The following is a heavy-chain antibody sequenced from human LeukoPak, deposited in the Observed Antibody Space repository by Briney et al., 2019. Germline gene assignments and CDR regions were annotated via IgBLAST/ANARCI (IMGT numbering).Heavy chain of an antibody. D-gene: IGHD6-13*01. V-gene: IGHV4-39*07. J-gene: IGHJ3*02. CDR1: GDSISSSSYY. CDR3: AKDSSSWIDAFDI. Sequence: PSETLSLTCSVSGDSISSSSYYWGWIRQPPGKGLEWVGSIYYTGGTYYNPSLKSRVTISVDTSKNQLSLKLSSVTAADTAVYYCAKDSSSWIDAFDIWGQGTMVTVSS. CDR2: IYYTGGT.